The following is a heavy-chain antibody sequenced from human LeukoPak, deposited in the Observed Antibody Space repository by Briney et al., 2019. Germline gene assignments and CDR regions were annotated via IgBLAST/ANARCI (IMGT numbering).Heavy chain of an antibody. Sequence: GGSLRLSCAASGFTFSSYEMNWVRQAPGKGLEWVANIKQDGSEKRYVDSVKGRFSISRDNTKNSLYLQMSSLRAEDTAVYYCARGPNSGYSWLDPWGQGTLVTVSS. CDR2: IKQDGSEK. CDR1: GFTFSSYE. D-gene: IGHD5-12*01. V-gene: IGHV3-7*03. J-gene: IGHJ5*02. CDR3: ARGPNSGYSWLDP.